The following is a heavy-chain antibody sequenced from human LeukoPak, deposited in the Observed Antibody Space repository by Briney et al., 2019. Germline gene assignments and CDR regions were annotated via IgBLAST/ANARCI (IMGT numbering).Heavy chain of an antibody. D-gene: IGHD1-26*01. Sequence: SVTLSLTCTVSGGSISSYYWSWIRQPPGKGLEWIGYIYYSGSTNYNPSLKSRVTISVDTSKNQFSLKLSSVTAADTAVYYCARERGELLDYWGQGTLVTVSS. CDR2: IYYSGST. CDR1: GGSISSYY. CDR3: ARERGELLDY. V-gene: IGHV4-59*01. J-gene: IGHJ4*02.